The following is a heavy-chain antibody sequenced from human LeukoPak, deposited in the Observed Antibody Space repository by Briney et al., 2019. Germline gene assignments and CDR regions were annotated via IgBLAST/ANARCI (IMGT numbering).Heavy chain of an antibody. D-gene: IGHD3-22*01. V-gene: IGHV4-59*01. CDR1: GGSISLYY. CDR3: ARDRPSHYYDSSGYFS. Sequence: SETLSLTCTVSGGSISLYYWSWIRQPPGKGLEWIGFIYYNGNTNYNPSLKSRVIMSVDTSENQFSLTLSSVTAADTAVYYCARDRPSHYYDSSGYFSWGQGTLVTVSS. CDR2: IYYNGNT. J-gene: IGHJ5*02.